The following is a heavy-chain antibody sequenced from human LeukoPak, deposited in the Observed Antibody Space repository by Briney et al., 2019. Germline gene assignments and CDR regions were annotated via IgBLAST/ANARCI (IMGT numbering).Heavy chain of an antibody. Sequence: ASVKVSCKASGYTFTSYYMHWVRQAPGQGLEWMGIINPSGGSTSYAQKFQGRVTMTRDMSTSTVYMELSSLRSEDTAVYYCAREGDFWSGYLGYFDYWGQGTLVTVSS. J-gene: IGHJ4*02. CDR1: GYTFTSYY. CDR2: INPSGGST. D-gene: IGHD3-3*01. CDR3: AREGDFWSGYLGYFDY. V-gene: IGHV1-46*01.